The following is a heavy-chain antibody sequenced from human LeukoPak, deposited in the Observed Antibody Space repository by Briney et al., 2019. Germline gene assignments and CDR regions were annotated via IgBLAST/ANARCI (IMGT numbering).Heavy chain of an antibody. D-gene: IGHD3-22*01. CDR2: FDPENGET. CDR3: TTKYYYDSSDYYVIDY. J-gene: IGHJ4*02. V-gene: IGHV1-24*01. CDR1: GYTLTGLS. Sequence: ASVKVSCKVSGYTLTGLSMHWVRQAPEKGLEWMGTFDPENGETIYAQKFQGRVTMTEDTSTGTAYMELSSLRSEDTAVYYCTTKYYYDSSDYYVIDYWGQGTLVIVSS.